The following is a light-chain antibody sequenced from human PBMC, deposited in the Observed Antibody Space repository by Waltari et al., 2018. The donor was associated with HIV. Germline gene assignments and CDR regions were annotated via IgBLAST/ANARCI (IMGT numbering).Light chain of an antibody. Sequence: DIVMPQSPDSLAVSLGARATINCKSSQSVLSSSNQKNFLAWYQQNPGQSPKLLIFWSSTRESGVPDRFSGSGSGTDFTLTISSLEAEDVAVYYCQQYYDTPPTFGQGTKVEIK. J-gene: IGKJ1*01. CDR1: QSVLSSSNQKNF. CDR2: WSS. CDR3: QQYYDTPPT. V-gene: IGKV4-1*01.